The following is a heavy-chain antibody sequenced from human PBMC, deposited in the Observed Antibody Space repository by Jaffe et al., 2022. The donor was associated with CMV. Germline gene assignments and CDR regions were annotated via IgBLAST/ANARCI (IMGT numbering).Heavy chain of an antibody. CDR3: ATHWEGGSQEGY. Sequence: QVQLQESGPGLVKPSETLSLTCTVSGGSISSSISYWGWIRQPPGKGLEWVGSIYYSGSTFYSPSLKSRVTISVDTSKNQISLKLTSATAADTAVYYCATHWEGGSQEGYWGQGTLVTVSS. CDR1: GGSISSSISY. D-gene: IGHD1-26*01. V-gene: IGHV4-39*01. J-gene: IGHJ4*02. CDR2: IYYSGST.